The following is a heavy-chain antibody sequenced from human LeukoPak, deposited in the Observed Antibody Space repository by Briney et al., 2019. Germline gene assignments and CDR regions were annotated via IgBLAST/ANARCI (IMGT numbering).Heavy chain of an antibody. J-gene: IGHJ4*02. V-gene: IGHV4-59*01. D-gene: IGHD2-15*01. CDR1: GGSISSYY. Sequence: SETLSLTCTVSGGSISSYYWSWIRQPSGKGLEWIGYTYYSGSTNYNPSLKSRVTISVDTSKNQFSLKLSSVTAADTAVYYCARRRCSGGACYPYFFDYWGQGTLVTVSS. CDR2: TYYSGST. CDR3: ARRRCSGGACYPYFFDY.